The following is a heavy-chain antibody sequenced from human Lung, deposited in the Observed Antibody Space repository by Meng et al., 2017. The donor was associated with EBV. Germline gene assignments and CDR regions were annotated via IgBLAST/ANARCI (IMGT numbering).Heavy chain of an antibody. D-gene: IGHD1-26*01. Sequence: LQVVQPGAEVTKPSPSLKVSCKASGNTCTNYGMTWVRQAPGQGLEWMGWISAYKGNTNYPQTLQGRVTMTADTSTSTAYMELGGLRADDTAVYYCARVEVGITSGDYWGQGTLVTVSS. CDR1: GNTCTNYG. CDR2: ISAYKGNT. J-gene: IGHJ4*02. CDR3: ARVEVGITSGDY. V-gene: IGHV1-18*01.